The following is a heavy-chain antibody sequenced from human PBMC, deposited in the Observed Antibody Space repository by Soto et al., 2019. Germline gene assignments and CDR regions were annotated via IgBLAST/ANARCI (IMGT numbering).Heavy chain of an antibody. CDR1: GFSFSLYW. J-gene: IGHJ5*02. D-gene: IGHD3-9*01. V-gene: IGHV3-7*03. CDR3: ARDKMTYDSVSGEDL. Sequence: GGSLRLSCEGSGFSFSLYWMSWVRQAPGKGLEWVANIKRDGSEQYYADSVKGRFTISRDNAKNSLFLEINSLKAEDTAVYYCARDKMTYDSVSGEDLWGPGTLVTVSS. CDR2: IKRDGSEQ.